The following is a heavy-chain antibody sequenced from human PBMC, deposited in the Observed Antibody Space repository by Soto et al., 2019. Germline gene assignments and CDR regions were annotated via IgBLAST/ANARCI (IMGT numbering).Heavy chain of an antibody. J-gene: IGHJ4*02. CDR3: ARDASGSYGLFDY. CDR1: GFTFSSYS. Sequence: GGSLRLSCAASGFTFSSYSMHWVRQAPGKGLEWFSYIRSSSSTIFYADSVKGRFTISRDNAKNSLYLQMNSLRDEDTAVYYCARDASGSYGLFDYWGQGTLGTVSS. V-gene: IGHV3-48*02. CDR2: IRSSSSTI. D-gene: IGHD1-26*01.